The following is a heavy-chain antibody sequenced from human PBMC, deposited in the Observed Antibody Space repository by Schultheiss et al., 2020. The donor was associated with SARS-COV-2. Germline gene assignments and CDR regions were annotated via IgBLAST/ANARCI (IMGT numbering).Heavy chain of an antibody. CDR3: ARVMTYYYDSSGSYDY. D-gene: IGHD3-22*01. CDR2: INPSSGTT. J-gene: IGHJ4*02. V-gene: IGHV1-18*01. Sequence: ASVKVSCKASGYTFTSYGISWVRQAPGQGLEWMGIINPSSGTTTYAQKFQGRVTMTTDTSTSTAYMELRSLRSDDTAVYYCARVMTYYYDSSGSYDYWGQGTLVTVSS. CDR1: GYTFTSYG.